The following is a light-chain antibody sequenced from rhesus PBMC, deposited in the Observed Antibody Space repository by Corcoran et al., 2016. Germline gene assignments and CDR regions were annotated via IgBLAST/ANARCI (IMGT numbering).Light chain of an antibody. V-gene: IGKV1-25*01. CDR2: EAS. Sequence: DIQMTQSPSSLSASVGDRVTITCRASQGITNDLAWYQQKQGETPKILSYEASSLQSGIPSRFSGSGSGTDVTLTISSLQPVDFATYYCQHYYSTPLTFGGGTKVEIK. CDR1: QGITND. CDR3: QHYYSTPLT. J-gene: IGKJ4*01.